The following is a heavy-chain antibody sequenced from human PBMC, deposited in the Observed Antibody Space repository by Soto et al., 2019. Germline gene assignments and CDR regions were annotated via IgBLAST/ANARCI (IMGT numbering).Heavy chain of an antibody. CDR1: GFTFSSYG. CDR2: ISYDGSNK. V-gene: IGHV3-30*18. Sequence: QVQLVESGGGVVQPGRSLRLSCAASGFTFSSYGMHWVRQAPGKGLEWVAVISYDGSNKYYADSVKGRFTISRDNSKNTLYLQMNSLRAEDTAVYYCAKDFQWFGSWGQGTLVTVSS. CDR3: AKDFQWFGS. J-gene: IGHJ5*01.